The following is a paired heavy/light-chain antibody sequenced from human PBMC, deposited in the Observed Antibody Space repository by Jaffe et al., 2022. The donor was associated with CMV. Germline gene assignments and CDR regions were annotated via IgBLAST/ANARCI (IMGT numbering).Light chain of an antibody. J-gene: IGKJ1*01. CDR1: QSIRSW. V-gene: IGKV1-5*03. CDR2: QAS. Sequence: DIQMTQSPSTLSASVGDRVTITCRAGQSIRSWLAWYQQKAGKAPRLLIYQASILESGIPSRFSGSGSGTEFTLTISGLQPDDFATYYCQQYDIFPWTFGQGTKVEVK. CDR3: QQYDIFPWT.
Heavy chain of an antibody. D-gene: IGHD1-1*01. V-gene: IGHV3-48*03. Sequence: EVQLVESGGGLVHPGGSLRLSCAASGLSFMDYEMNWVRQAPGKGLEWVANISRSGDMTHYSDSVRGRFTISRDNAKNSIFLQINSLRVEDTAIYYCASGGLCTTDVCHNTAYFQHWGQGTLLIVSS. CDR1: GLSFMDYE. CDR2: ISRSGDMT. J-gene: IGHJ1*01. CDR3: ASGGLCTTDVCHNTAYFQH.